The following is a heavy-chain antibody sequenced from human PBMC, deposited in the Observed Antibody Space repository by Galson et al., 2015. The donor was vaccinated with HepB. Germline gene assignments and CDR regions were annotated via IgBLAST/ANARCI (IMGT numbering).Heavy chain of an antibody. CDR3: AMSYSSSPGGVD. V-gene: IGHV3-23*01. CDR2: ISGSGGST. J-gene: IGHJ4*02. CDR1: GFTFSSYA. Sequence: SLRLSCAASGFTFSSYAMSWVRQAPGKGLEWVSAISGSGGSTYYADSVKGRFTISRDNAENSLYLQMNSLRAEDSALYYCAMSYSSSPGGVDWGQGTLVTVSS. D-gene: IGHD6-13*01.